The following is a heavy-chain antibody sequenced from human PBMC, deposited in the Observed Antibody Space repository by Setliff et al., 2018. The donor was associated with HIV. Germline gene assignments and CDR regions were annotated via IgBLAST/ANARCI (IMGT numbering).Heavy chain of an antibody. V-gene: IGHV1-3*01. Sequence: ASVKVSCKASGYGFTRKIIHWVRQAPGQRPEWMGWINVGSGNTKYSLRFQDRVTLTRDTSATTAYMELNSLRSEDTAVYFCARDVGSIWHNWFDPWGQGTLVTVSS. J-gene: IGHJ5*02. CDR1: GYGFTRKI. D-gene: IGHD4-4*01. CDR3: ARDVGSIWHNWFDP. CDR2: INVGSGNT.